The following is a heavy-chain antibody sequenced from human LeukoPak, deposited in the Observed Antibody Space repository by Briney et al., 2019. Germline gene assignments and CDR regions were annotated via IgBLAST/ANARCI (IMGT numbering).Heavy chain of an antibody. CDR3: AKDSYSYSNYYYYYMDV. V-gene: IGHV3-30*02. CDR2: IRYDGSNK. Sequence: GGSLRLSCAASGFTFSSYGMHWVRQAPGKGLEWVAFIRYDGSNKYYADSVKGRFTISRDNSKNTLYLQMNSLRAEDTAVYYCAKDSYSYSNYYYYYMDVWGKGTTVTVSS. J-gene: IGHJ6*03. CDR1: GFTFSSYG. D-gene: IGHD4-11*01.